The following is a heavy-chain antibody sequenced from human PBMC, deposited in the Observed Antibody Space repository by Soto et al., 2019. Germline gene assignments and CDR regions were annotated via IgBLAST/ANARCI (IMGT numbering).Heavy chain of an antibody. V-gene: IGHV1-69*06. CDR2: IIPIFGTA. CDR3: AHSPGDYYDSSGYRNYGMDV. Sequence: SVKVSCKASGVTFSSYAISWVRQAPGQGLEWMGGIIPIFGTANYAQKFQGRVTITADKSTSTAYMELSSLRSEDTAVYYCAHSPGDYYDSSGYRNYGMDVWGQGTTVTVSS. CDR1: GVTFSSYA. D-gene: IGHD3-22*01. J-gene: IGHJ6*02.